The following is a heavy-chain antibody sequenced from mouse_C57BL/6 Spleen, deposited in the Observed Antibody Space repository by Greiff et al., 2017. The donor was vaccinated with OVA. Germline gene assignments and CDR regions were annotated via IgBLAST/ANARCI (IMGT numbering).Heavy chain of an antibody. CDR3: TREDYGSSYYYAMDY. Sequence: EVKLQESGEGLVKPGGSLKLSCAASGFTFSSYAMSWVRQTPEKRLEWVAYISSGGDYIYYADTVKGRFTISRDNARNTLYLQMSSLKSEDTAMYYCTREDYGSSYYYAMDYWGQGTSVTVSS. CDR1: GFTFSSYA. V-gene: IGHV5-9-1*02. D-gene: IGHD1-1*01. CDR2: ISSGGDYI. J-gene: IGHJ4*01.